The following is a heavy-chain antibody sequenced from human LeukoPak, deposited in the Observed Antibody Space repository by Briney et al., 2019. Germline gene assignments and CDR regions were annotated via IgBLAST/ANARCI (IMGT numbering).Heavy chain of an antibody. CDR1: GFTFTSYS. V-gene: IGHV3-23*01. CDR2: ISGGGGST. J-gene: IGHJ4*02. D-gene: IGHD1-26*01. CDR3: AKGGKWDVTPFDY. Sequence: GGSLRLSCAASGFTFTSYSMNWVRQAPGKGLEWVSTISGGGGSTYYADSVKGRFTISRDISKNTLYLQVNSLRAEDTAVYYCAKGGKWDVTPFDYWGQGTLVTVSS.